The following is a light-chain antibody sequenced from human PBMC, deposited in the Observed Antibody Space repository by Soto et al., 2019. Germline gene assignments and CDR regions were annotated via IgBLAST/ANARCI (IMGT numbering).Light chain of an antibody. CDR2: GAS. CDR1: PSVSSSY. V-gene: IGKV3-20*01. Sequence: EIVLTQSPGTLSLSPGERATLSCRASPSVSSSYLAWYQQKPGQAPRLLIYGASSRATGIPDRFSGSGSGTDLTLTISRLEPEDFAVFYCQQYGSSPPFTFGPGTKVDIK. CDR3: QQYGSSPPFT. J-gene: IGKJ3*01.